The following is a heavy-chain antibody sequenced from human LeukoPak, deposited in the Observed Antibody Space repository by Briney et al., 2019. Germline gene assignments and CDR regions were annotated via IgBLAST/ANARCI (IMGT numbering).Heavy chain of an antibody. Sequence: GESLKISCKGSGYSFISYWIGWVRQMPGKGLEWMGMIYPGDSDTRYSPSFQGQVTISADKSISTAYLQWRSLKASDTAIYYCVKTPPGYCTNGMCYALDYWGQGTLVTVSS. D-gene: IGHD2-8*01. CDR2: IYPGDSDT. J-gene: IGHJ4*02. V-gene: IGHV5-51*01. CDR3: VKTPPGYCTNGMCYALDY. CDR1: GYSFISYW.